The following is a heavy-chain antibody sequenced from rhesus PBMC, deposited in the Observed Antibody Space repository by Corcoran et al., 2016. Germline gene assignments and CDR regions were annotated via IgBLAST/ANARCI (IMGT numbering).Heavy chain of an antibody. CDR3: ASAYGLDS. V-gene: IGHV4-147*01. CDR1: GGSISRND. Sequence: QVQLQESGPGRVKHSETLSLTCVVSGGSISRNDCNWIRQPPGKGLEWIGRIYGGSGSTRYTPSLTSRVTISTDTSKNQFSLKLSSVTAADTAMYYCASAYGLDSWGQGVVVTVSS. CDR2: IYGGSGST. J-gene: IGHJ6*01.